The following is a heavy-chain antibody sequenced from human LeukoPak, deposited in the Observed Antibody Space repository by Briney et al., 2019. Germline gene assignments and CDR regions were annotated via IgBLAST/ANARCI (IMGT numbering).Heavy chain of an antibody. Sequence: SQTLSLTCGISGDSVSSNSAAWKWIRQSPSRGLEWLGRTYYRSKWYNDFAVSVKNQITLIQDTSKNQFSLQLNSVTPEDTAVSYCARANNYSSSSHRNGTNRCYYYMDVWGKGTTVTVSS. J-gene: IGHJ6*03. D-gene: IGHD6-6*01. V-gene: IGHV6-1*01. CDR2: TYYRSKWYN. CDR1: GDSVSSNSAA. CDR3: ARANNYSSSSHRNGTNRCYYYMDV.